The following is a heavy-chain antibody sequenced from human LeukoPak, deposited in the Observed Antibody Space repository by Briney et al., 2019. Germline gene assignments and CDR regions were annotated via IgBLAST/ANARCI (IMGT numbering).Heavy chain of an antibody. J-gene: IGHJ4*02. CDR3: APGKFDY. CDR2: IDHNGGTT. CDR1: GFTFNTYA. V-gene: IGHV3-64D*06. Sequence: PGGSLRLSCSAPGFTFNTYAMHWVRQAPGKGLEYVSAIDHNGGTTYYADSVKGRFTISRDNSKNTLYLQMSSLRTEDTAVYYCAPGKFDYWGQGTLVTVSS.